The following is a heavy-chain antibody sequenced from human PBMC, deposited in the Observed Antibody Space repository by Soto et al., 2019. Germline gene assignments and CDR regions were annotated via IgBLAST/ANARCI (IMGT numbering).Heavy chain of an antibody. CDR1: GGSMSSGGYY. J-gene: IGHJ4*02. D-gene: IGHD1-1*01. CDR3: ARTTYQYYFDY. V-gene: IGHV4-31*03. CDR2: IYYSGST. Sequence: QVQLQEWGPGLVKPSQTLSLTCTVSGGSMSSGGYYWSWIRQHPGKGLEWIGYIYYSGSTYYNPSLKSRVIISVDTSKNQFSLKLSSVTAADTAVYYSARTTYQYYFDYWGQGTLVTVSS.